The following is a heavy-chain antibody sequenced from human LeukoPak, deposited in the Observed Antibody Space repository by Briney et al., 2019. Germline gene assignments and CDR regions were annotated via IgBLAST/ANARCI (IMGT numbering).Heavy chain of an antibody. D-gene: IGHD3-9*01. CDR1: RGSFSGYY. J-gene: IGHJ4*02. V-gene: IGHV4-34*01. CDR3: ARGPTIDYDILTGYYYFDY. Sequence: SETLSLTCAVYRGSFSGYYWTWIRQSPGKGLEWIGEINHSGTTNYNPSLKSRVTISIDTSKNQFSLKLSSVTAADTAVYYCARGPTIDYDILTGYYYFDYWGQGTLVTVSS. CDR2: INHSGTT.